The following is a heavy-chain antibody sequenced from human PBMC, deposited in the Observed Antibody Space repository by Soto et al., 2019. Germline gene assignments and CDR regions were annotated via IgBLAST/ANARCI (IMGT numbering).Heavy chain of an antibody. CDR1: DASMKSSGQC. CDR2: VSDSGST. V-gene: IGHV4-39*01. CDR3: ARHRMRDWLVFTPPDSFDS. J-gene: IGHJ4*02. D-gene: IGHD6-19*01. Sequence: LSLTCTVSDASMKSSGQCWGWIRQPPGKALEWIGSVSDSGSTYYNLSLKSRVTISVDKSKNQFSLTLTSVTAADTAVYFCARHRMRDWLVFTPPDSFDSWGQGLLVTVYS.